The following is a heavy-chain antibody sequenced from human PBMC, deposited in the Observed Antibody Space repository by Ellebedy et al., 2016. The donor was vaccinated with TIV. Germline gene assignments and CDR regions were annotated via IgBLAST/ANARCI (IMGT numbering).Heavy chain of an antibody. V-gene: IGHV1-3*04. CDR2: FNTGNGNT. CDR3: ATREWQDPMDV. J-gene: IGHJ6*02. CDR1: GHTFTSYG. Sequence: ASVKVSCXASGHTFTSYGIHWVRQAPGQRLEWMGWFNTGNGNTKYSQKLQGRVTITRDTSATTAYMELSGLMSEDTAVYYCATREWQDPMDVWGQGTTVTVS. D-gene: IGHD3-3*01.